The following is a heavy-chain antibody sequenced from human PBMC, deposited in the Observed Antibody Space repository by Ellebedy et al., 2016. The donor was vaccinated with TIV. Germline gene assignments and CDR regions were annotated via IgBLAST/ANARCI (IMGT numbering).Heavy chain of an antibody. D-gene: IGHD6-19*01. V-gene: IGHV3-21*01. CDR2: IDGSGGFI. CDR1: GFTFSSYA. Sequence: PGGSLRLSCAASGFTFSSYAMNWVRQAPGKGLEWVSYIDGSGGFIKYADSVKGRFTISRDNAKNSLYLQLSSLGAEDTAVYYCARDVWGGGWAWGQGTPVTVSS. J-gene: IGHJ5*02. CDR3: ARDVWGGGWA.